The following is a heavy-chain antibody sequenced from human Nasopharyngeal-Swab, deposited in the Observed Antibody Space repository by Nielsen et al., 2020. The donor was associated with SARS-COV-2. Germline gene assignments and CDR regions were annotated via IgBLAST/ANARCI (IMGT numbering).Heavy chain of an antibody. J-gene: IGHJ6*02. D-gene: IGHD6-13*01. CDR1: GFTFSSYA. CDR3: ARDQGSSWYTYYYYYGMDV. V-gene: IGHV3-30-3*01. CDR2: ISYDGSKK. Sequence: GESLKISCVASGFTFSSYAMHWVRQAPGKGLEWVAVISYDGSKKYYADSVKGRFTISRDNSKNTLYLQMNSLRAEDTAVYYCARDQGSSWYTYYYYYGMDVWGQGTTVTVSS.